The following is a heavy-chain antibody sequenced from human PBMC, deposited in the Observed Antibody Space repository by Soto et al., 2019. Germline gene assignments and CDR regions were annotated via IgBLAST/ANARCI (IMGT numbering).Heavy chain of an antibody. CDR2: IYPGDSDT. J-gene: IGHJ5*02. CDR3: ARCGSYTCNWFDP. D-gene: IGHD1-26*01. Sequence: GESLKISCKGSGYSFTSYWIGWVRQMPGKGLEWMGIIYPGDSDTRYGPSFQGQVTISADKSISTAYLQWSSLKASDTAMYYCARCGSYTCNWFDPWGQGTLVTVSS. CDR1: GYSFTSYW. V-gene: IGHV5-51*01.